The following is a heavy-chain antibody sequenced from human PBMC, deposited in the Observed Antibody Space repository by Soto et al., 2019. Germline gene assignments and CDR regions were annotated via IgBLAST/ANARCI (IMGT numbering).Heavy chain of an antibody. CDR3: TKASPDRHHMDV. Sequence: GSLRLSCAASGFTFSKFVMRWVRHTPGKGLEWVSTITETGGDTYYTDSVKGRFTISRDNSKNTLYLQMTSLRAEDTALYYCTKASPDRHHMDVWGQGTTVTVSS. J-gene: IGHJ6*02. CDR2: ITETGGDT. CDR1: GFTFSKFV. V-gene: IGHV3-23*01.